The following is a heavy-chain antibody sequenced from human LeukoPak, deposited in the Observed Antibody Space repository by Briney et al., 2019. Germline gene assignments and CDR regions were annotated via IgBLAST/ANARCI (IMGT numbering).Heavy chain of an antibody. CDR1: GYTFTGYY. Sequence: GASVKVSCKASGYTFTGYYMHWVRQAPGQGLEWMGWINPNSGGTNYAQKFQGRVTMTRDTSISTAYMELSRLRSDDTAVYYCARDPDTFMIVGPDDAFDIWGQGTMVTVSS. CDR2: INPNSGGT. CDR3: ARDPDTFMIVGPDDAFDI. J-gene: IGHJ3*02. V-gene: IGHV1-2*02. D-gene: IGHD1-26*01.